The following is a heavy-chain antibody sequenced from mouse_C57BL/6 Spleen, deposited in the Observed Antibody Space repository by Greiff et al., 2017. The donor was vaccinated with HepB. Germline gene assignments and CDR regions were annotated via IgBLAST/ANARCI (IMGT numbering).Heavy chain of an antibody. CDR3: ARSLYYGSSYWYFDV. Sequence: QVQLQQPGAELVKPVASVKLSCKASGYTFTSYWMQWVKQRPGQGLEWIGEIDPSDSYTNYNQKFKGKATLTVDTSSSTAYMQLSSLTSEDSAVYYCARSLYYGSSYWYFDVWGTGTTVTVSS. CDR1: GYTFTSYW. V-gene: IGHV1-50*01. D-gene: IGHD1-1*01. CDR2: IDPSDSYT. J-gene: IGHJ1*03.